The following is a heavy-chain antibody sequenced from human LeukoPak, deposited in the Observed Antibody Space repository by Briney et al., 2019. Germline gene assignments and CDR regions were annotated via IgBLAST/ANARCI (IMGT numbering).Heavy chain of an antibody. CDR1: GFTFSSYA. D-gene: IGHD5-18*01. Sequence: GGSLRLSCAASGFTFSSYAMHWVRQAPGKGLEWVAVISYDGSNKYYADSVKGRFTISRDNSKNTLYLQMNSLRAEDTAVYYCAREKGSYSYGYGPDYWGQGTLVTVSS. CDR3: AREKGSYSYGYGPDY. J-gene: IGHJ4*02. V-gene: IGHV3-30-3*01. CDR2: ISYDGSNK.